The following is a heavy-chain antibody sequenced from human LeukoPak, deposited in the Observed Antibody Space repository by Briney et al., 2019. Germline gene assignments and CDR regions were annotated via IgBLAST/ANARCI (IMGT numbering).Heavy chain of an antibody. CDR3: ARIAAADGASIDY. CDR1: GFTFSSYA. Sequence: GGSLRLSCAASGFTFSSYAMHWVRQAPGKGLEWVAVISYDGSNKYYADSVKGRFTISRDNSKNTLYLQMNSLRAEDTAVYYCARIAAADGASIDYWGQGTLVTVSS. V-gene: IGHV3-30*04. CDR2: ISYDGSNK. D-gene: IGHD6-13*01. J-gene: IGHJ4*02.